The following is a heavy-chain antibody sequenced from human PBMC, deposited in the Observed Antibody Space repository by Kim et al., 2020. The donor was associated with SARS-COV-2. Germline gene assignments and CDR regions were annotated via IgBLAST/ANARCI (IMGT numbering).Heavy chain of an antibody. Sequence: SETLSLTCAVYGGSFSGYYWSWIRQPPGKGLEWIGEINHSGSTNYNPSLKSRVTISVDTSKNQYSLKLSSVTAADTAVYYCARMSRSATSLTYYYYMDVWGKGTTVTV. CDR3: ARMSRSATSLTYYYYMDV. CDR2: INHSGST. D-gene: IGHD1-26*01. J-gene: IGHJ6*03. CDR1: GGSFSGYY. V-gene: IGHV4-34*01.